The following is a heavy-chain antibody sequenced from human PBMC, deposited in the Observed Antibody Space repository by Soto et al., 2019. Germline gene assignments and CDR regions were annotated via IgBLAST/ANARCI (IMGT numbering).Heavy chain of an antibody. Sequence: GGSVRLSCADSGFTFTNVWMTWVRQGPGKGLEWVGRIKSKSDGGTIDYAAPVKGRFTISRDDSKNTLYLQMNSLKTEDTAVYYCTTGPNLRPLAAFDIWGQGTVVTVSS. CDR2: IKSKSDGGTI. CDR3: TTGPNLRPLAAFDI. V-gene: IGHV3-15*01. CDR1: GFTFTNVW. J-gene: IGHJ3*02.